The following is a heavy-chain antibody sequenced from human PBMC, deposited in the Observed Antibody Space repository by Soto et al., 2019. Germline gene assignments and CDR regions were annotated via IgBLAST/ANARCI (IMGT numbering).Heavy chain of an antibody. D-gene: IGHD6-19*01. CDR3: AREPESGDIRGIRDY. J-gene: IGHJ4*02. Sequence: ASVNVSCKASGYTFTSYGISWVRQAPGQGLEWMGWISAYNGNTNYAQKLQGRVTMTTDTSTSTAYMELRSLRSDDTAVYYCAREPESGDIRGIRDYWGQGTLVTVSS. CDR1: GYTFTSYG. CDR2: ISAYNGNT. V-gene: IGHV1-18*01.